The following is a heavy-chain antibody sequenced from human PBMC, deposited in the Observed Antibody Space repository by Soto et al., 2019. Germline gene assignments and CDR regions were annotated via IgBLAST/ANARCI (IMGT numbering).Heavy chain of an antibody. D-gene: IGHD2-15*01. CDR2: ISSSSSYI. J-gene: IGHJ6*01. CDR3: ARGGEYCSGGSCYPGDYYYYYGMDV. CDR1: GFTFSSYS. V-gene: IGHV3-21*01. Sequence: EVQLVESGGGLVKPGGSLRLSCAASGFTFSSYSMNWVRQAPGKGLEWVSSISSSSSYIYYADSVKGRFTISRDNAKNSLYLQMNSLRAEDTAVYYCARGGEYCSGGSCYPGDYYYYYGMDVW.